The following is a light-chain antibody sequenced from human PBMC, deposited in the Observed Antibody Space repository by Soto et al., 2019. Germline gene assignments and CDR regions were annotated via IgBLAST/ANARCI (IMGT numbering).Light chain of an antibody. V-gene: IGKV1-5*01. J-gene: IGKJ5*01. CDR1: QSISDW. CDR3: QHYNNWHPIT. CDR2: DAS. Sequence: DIQMTQSPSTLSASVGDRVTITGRASQSISDWLAWYQQKPGKATKLMIFDASSLKSGVPSRFSGSGSGTEFTLTISSLQSEDFAFYYCQHYNNWHPITFGQGTRLEIK.